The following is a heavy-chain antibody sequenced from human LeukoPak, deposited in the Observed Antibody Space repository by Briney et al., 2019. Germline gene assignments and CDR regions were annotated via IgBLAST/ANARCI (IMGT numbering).Heavy chain of an antibody. Sequence: AQTLSLTRTVSGGPISSGAYYWSWIRQHPGKGLEWIINIYYSGSTYYNPSLKSRVIISIDTSKNQFSLNLSSVTAADTAVYYCARAPIGSGNDYYFDYWGQGTLVTVSS. CDR1: GGPISSGAYY. D-gene: IGHD3-10*01. CDR2: IYYSGST. CDR3: ARAPIGSGNDYYFDY. V-gene: IGHV4-31*03. J-gene: IGHJ4*02.